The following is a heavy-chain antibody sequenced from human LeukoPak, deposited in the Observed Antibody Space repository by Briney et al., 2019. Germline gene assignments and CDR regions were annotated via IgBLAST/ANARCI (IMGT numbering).Heavy chain of an antibody. CDR1: GYTFTSYD. Sequence: SVKVSCKASGYTFTSYDINWVRQATGQGLEWMGWMNPTSGNTGYAQKFQGRVTMTRNTSISTAYMELSSLRSEDTAVYYCARGAYCSSTSCYDGGLDYWGQGTLVTVSS. CDR2: MNPTSGNT. V-gene: IGHV1-8*01. CDR3: ARGAYCSSTSCYDGGLDY. J-gene: IGHJ4*02. D-gene: IGHD2-2*01.